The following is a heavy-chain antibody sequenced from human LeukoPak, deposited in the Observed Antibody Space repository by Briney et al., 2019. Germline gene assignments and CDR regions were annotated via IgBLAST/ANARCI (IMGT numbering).Heavy chain of an antibody. Sequence: GASVKVSCKASGYTFTSYYMHWVRQAPGQGLEWMGIINPSGGSTSYAQKFQGRVTMTRDTSTSTVYMELSSLRSEDTAVYYCARDDYYYDSSGYTYYFDYWGRGTLVTVSS. V-gene: IGHV1-46*01. CDR3: ARDDYYYDSSGYTYYFDY. CDR2: INPSGGST. CDR1: GYTFTSYY. J-gene: IGHJ4*02. D-gene: IGHD3-22*01.